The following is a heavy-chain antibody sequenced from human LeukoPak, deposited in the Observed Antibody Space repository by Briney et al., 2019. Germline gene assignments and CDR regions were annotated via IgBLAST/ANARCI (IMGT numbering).Heavy chain of an antibody. J-gene: IGHJ1*01. D-gene: IGHD3-22*01. CDR2: ISWNSGSI. Sequence: GRSLRLSCAASGFTFDDYAMHWVRQAPGKGLEWVSGISWNSGSIGYADSVKGRFTISRDNAKNSLYLQMNSLRAEDTAVYYCAKDPDYYDSSGYFRVSEYFQHWGQGTLVTVSS. V-gene: IGHV3-9*01. CDR3: AKDPDYYDSSGYFRVSEYFQH. CDR1: GFTFDDYA.